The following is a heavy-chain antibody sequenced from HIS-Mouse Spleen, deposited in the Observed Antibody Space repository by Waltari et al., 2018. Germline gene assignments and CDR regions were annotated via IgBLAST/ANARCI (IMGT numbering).Heavy chain of an antibody. J-gene: IGHJ2*01. CDR2: ISYRGST. Sequence: QLQLQESGPGLVKPSETLSLTCTVSGGSISSSSYYWGWIRQPPGKGLEWIGSISYRGSTSSNPSLKSRVTKSVDTSKNQFSLKLSSVTAADTAVYYCAREIPYSSSWYDWYFDLWGRGTLVTVSS. CDR1: GGSISSSSYY. V-gene: IGHV4-39*07. D-gene: IGHD6-13*01. CDR3: AREIPYSSSWYDWYFDL.